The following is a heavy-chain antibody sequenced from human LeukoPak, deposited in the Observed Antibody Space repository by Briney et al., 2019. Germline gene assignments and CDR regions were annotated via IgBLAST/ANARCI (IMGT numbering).Heavy chain of an antibody. CDR3: ARGRPIPWELLMDY. V-gene: IGHV3-30-3*01. D-gene: IGHD1-26*01. CDR2: ISYDGSNK. J-gene: IGHJ4*02. Sequence: GGSLRLSCAASGFTFSSYAMHWVRQAPGKGLEWVAVISYDGSNKYYADSVKGRFTISRDNSKNTLYLQMNSLRAEDTAVYYCARGRPIPWELLMDYWGQGTLVTVSS. CDR1: GFTFSSYA.